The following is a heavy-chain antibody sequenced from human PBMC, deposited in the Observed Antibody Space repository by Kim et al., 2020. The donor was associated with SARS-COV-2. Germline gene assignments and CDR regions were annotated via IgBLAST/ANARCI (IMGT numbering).Heavy chain of an antibody. CDR2: ISSSGSTI. CDR3: ARDFSDIVATIHYGMDV. Sequence: GGSLRLSCAASGFTFSSYEMNWVRQAPGKGLEWVSYISSSGSTIYYADSVKGRFTISRDNAKNSLYLQMNSLRAEDTAVYYCARDFSDIVATIHYGMDVWGQGTTVTVSS. J-gene: IGHJ6*02. V-gene: IGHV3-48*03. D-gene: IGHD5-12*01. CDR1: GFTFSSYE.